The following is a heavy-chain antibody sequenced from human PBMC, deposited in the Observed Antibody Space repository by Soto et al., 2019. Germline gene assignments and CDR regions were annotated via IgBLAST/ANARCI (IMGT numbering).Heavy chain of an antibody. J-gene: IGHJ3*01. CDR1: GGIFKTDA. D-gene: IGHD5-18*01. CDR2: LTPLYGTA. Sequence: QVHLEQSGAEVKKPGSSVKVSCKASGGIFKTDAVAWVRQAPGQGLEWVGGLTPLYGTANYAQKVQGRVTITAEESTGAAYMEVSSLRAEDTAVYYCVGELTLGYRSGGEGFDVWGQGTMVTVSS. V-gene: IGHV1-69*01. CDR3: VGELTLGYRSGGEGFDV.